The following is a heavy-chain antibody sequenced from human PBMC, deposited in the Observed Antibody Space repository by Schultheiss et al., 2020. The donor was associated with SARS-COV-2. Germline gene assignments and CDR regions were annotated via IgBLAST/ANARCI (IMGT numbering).Heavy chain of an antibody. CDR1: GGSISSSSYY. CDR2: IYYSGST. CDR3: ARARGGTTTGYYFDY. D-gene: IGHD1-14*01. J-gene: IGHJ4*02. Sequence: GSLRLSCTVSGGSISSSSYYWGWIRQPPGKGLEWIGSIYYSGSTYYNPSLKSRVTISVDTSKNQFSLKLSSVTAADTAVYYCARARGGTTTGYYFDYWGQGTLVTVSS. V-gene: IGHV4-39*07.